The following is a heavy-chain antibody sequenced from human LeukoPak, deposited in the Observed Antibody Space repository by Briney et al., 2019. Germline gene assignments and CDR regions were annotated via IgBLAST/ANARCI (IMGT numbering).Heavy chain of an antibody. CDR2: IYSGGST. CDR3: ARRRAGELSRLYYFDY. Sequence: GGSLRLSCEASGFTVSSNYMAWVRQAPGKGLEWVSVIYSGGSTYYADSVKGRFTISRDNSKNTLYLQMNSLRAEDTAVYYCARRRAGELSRLYYFDYWGQGTLVTVSS. D-gene: IGHD3-16*02. V-gene: IGHV3-53*01. J-gene: IGHJ4*02. CDR1: GFTVSSNY.